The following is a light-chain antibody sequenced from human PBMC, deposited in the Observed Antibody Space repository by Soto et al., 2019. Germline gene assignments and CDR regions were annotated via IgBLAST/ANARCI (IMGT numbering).Light chain of an antibody. CDR2: GAS. CDR1: QSVSSN. Sequence: EIVMTQSPATLSVSPGEGATLSCRAIQSVSSNLAWYQQKPGQAPRLLIYGASTRATGIPARFSGSGSGTEFTLTISRLEPEDFAVYYCQQYGSSPPSSTFGQGTRLEI. CDR3: QQYGSSPPSST. V-gene: IGKV3-15*01. J-gene: IGKJ5*01.